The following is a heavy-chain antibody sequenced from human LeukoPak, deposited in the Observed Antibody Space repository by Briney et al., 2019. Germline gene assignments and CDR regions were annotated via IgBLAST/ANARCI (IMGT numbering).Heavy chain of an antibody. CDR3: ARVDIAAAGTVYYFDY. V-gene: IGHV3-30*03. CDR1: GFTFSSYG. D-gene: IGHD6-13*01. Sequence: GRSLRLSCAASGFTFSSYGMHWVRQAPGKGLEWVAVISYDGSNKYYADSVKGRFTISRDNAKNSLYLQMNSLRAEDTAVYYCARVDIAAAGTVYYFDYWGQGTLVTVSS. CDR2: ISYDGSNK. J-gene: IGHJ4*02.